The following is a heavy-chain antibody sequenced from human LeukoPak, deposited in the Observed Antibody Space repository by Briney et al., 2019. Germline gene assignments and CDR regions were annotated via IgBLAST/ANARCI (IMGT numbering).Heavy chain of an antibody. Sequence: RASVTVSCKVSGYTLIELSMNWVRQAPGKGLEWMGGFYPEDGETIYAKKFQGRVTMTEDTSTNTVYMELSSLRSEDTAVYYCATPAANYVWGGAFDVWGQGTRVTVSS. J-gene: IGHJ3*01. V-gene: IGHV1-24*01. CDR3: ATPAANYVWGGAFDV. CDR2: FYPEDGET. D-gene: IGHD3-16*01. CDR1: GYTLIELS.